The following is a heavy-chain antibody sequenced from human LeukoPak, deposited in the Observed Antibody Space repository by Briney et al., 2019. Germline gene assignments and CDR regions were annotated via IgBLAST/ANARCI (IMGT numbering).Heavy chain of an antibody. CDR3: ARGRPSTFDY. Sequence: PGGSLRLSCAASGFTFSDYEMHWVRQVTGKGLEWVSAIGTAGDTYYPGSVTGRFTISRENAKNSLFLQMNSLRAGDTAVYYCARGRPSTFDYWGQGTLVTVSS. V-gene: IGHV3-13*04. CDR2: IGTAGDT. J-gene: IGHJ4*02. CDR1: GFTFSDYE.